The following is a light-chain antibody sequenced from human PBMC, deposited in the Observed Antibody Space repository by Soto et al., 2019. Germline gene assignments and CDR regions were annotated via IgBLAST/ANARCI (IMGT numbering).Light chain of an antibody. CDR2: DTS. CDR3: QQRTNWPWT. V-gene: IGKV3-11*01. Sequence: EIVLTQSPATLSLSPGERATLSCRASQSVGSYFAWYQQKPGQTPRLLIYDTSSRAIGIPTRFSGSGSGTDFALTISGLAPEDSAVYYCQQRTNWPWTFGQGTKVDIK. CDR1: QSVGSY. J-gene: IGKJ1*01.